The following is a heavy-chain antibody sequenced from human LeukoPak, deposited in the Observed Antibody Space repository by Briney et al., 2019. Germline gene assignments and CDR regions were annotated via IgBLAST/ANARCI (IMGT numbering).Heavy chain of an antibody. CDR3: ARDHDYGDSDY. D-gene: IGHD4-17*01. CDR2: ISSSGSTI. J-gene: IGHJ4*02. Sequence: PGGSLRLSCAASGFTFSSYEMNWVRQAPGKGLEWVSYISSSGSTIYYADSVKGRFTISGDNAKNSLYLQMNSLRAEDTAVYYCARDHDYGDSDYWGQGTLVTVSS. CDR1: GFTFSSYE. V-gene: IGHV3-48*03.